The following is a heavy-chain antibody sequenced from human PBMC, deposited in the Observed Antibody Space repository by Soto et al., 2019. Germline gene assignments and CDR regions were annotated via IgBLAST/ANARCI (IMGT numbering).Heavy chain of an antibody. CDR2: ISGSGGST. CDR3: AKEQGYCSGGSCYFGFDY. CDR1: GFTFSSYA. D-gene: IGHD2-15*01. J-gene: IGHJ4*02. Sequence: EVQLLESGGGLVQPGGSLRLSCAASGFTFSSYAMSWVRQAPGKGLEWVSAISGSGGSTYYADSVKGRFTISRDNSKNTLYLQMNSPRAEDTAVYYCAKEQGYCSGGSCYFGFDYWGQGTLVTVSS. V-gene: IGHV3-23*01.